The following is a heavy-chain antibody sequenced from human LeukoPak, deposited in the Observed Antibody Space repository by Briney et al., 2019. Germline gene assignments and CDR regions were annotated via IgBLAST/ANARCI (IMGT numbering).Heavy chain of an antibody. CDR2: INTDGSST. J-gene: IGHJ4*02. V-gene: IGHV3-74*01. CDR1: GFTFRNYW. Sequence: GGSLRLSCAASGFTFRNYWMHWVRQAPGKGLMWVSRINTDGSSTNYADSVKGRFTISRDNAKNTLYLQMNSLGAEDAAVYYCARFGSGSSHKDPFDYWGQGTLVTVSS. D-gene: IGHD3-10*01. CDR3: ARFGSGSSHKDPFDY.